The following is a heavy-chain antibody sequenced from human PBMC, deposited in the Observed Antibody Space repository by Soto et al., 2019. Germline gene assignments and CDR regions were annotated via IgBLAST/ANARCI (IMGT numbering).Heavy chain of an antibody. CDR3: ARGGALYSYGYGMDV. CDR1: GFTFSDYY. V-gene: IGHV3-11*01. D-gene: IGHD5-18*01. CDR2: IGSSGATI. Sequence: QVQLVESGGALVKPGGSLRLSCAASGFTFSDYYMSWVRQAPGKGLEWVSYIGSSGATIYYTDSVKDRFTISRDNAKNSLYLQMNSLRVEDTAVYYCARGGALYSYGYGMDVWGEGTTVTVSS. J-gene: IGHJ6*04.